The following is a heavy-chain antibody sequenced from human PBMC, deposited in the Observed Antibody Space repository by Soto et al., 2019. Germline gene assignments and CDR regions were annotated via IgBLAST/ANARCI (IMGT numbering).Heavy chain of an antibody. Sequence: SQTLSLTCAICGDSVSNNGATWNWIRQSPSRGLEWLGRAYYRSRWQYDYATSVRSRITINPDTSKNQFSLQLSSVTPEDTAVYYCARDPHDFNSGFDSWGQRSLVTVSS. D-gene: IGHD6-19*01. V-gene: IGHV6-1*01. J-gene: IGHJ4*02. CDR2: AYYRSRWQY. CDR3: ARDPHDFNSGFDS. CDR1: GDSVSNNGAT.